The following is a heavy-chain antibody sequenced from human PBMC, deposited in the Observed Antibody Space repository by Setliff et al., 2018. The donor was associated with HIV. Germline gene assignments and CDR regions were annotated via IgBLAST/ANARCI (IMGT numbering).Heavy chain of an antibody. CDR3: AREEGTKGAFDI. V-gene: IGHV3-30-3*01. D-gene: IGHD1-1*01. CDR2: ISYDGTDK. Sequence: WIRQPPGKGLEWVASISYDGTDKYYTDSMKGRFTISRDNSKNTLYLQMDDLRAEDTAVYYCAREEGTKGAFDIWGQGTKVTVSS. J-gene: IGHJ3*02.